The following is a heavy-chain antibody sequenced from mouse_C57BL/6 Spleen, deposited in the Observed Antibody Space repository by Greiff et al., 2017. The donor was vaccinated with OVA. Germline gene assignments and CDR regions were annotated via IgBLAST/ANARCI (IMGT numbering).Heavy chain of an antibody. V-gene: IGHV1-82*01. CDR3: ARPGGSSSWDFDD. CDR2: IYPGDGDT. D-gene: IGHD1-1*01. J-gene: IGHJ1*03. CDR1: GYAFSSSW. Sequence: QVQLQQSGPELVKPGASVKISCKASGYAFSSSWMNWVKQRPGKGLEWIGRIYPGDGDTNYNGKFKGKATLTADKSSSTAYMQLSSLTSEDSAVYFCARPGGSSSWDFDDWGKGTTVTVSS.